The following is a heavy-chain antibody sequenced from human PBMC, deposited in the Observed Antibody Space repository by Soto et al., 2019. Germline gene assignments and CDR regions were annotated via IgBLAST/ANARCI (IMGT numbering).Heavy chain of an antibody. D-gene: IGHD3-10*01. V-gene: IGHV4-4*07. Sequence: PSETLSLTCTVSGGSITGYYWSWIRQPAGRGLEWIGRVYHTGYTTYNPSLRGRVTMSLGTSKNQISLKLTSVTAADTAVCYCARGRYYYGSGKAPDYYYGMDVWGQGTTVTVSS. CDR3: ARGRYYYGSGKAPDYYYGMDV. J-gene: IGHJ6*02. CDR1: GGSITGYY. CDR2: VYHTGYT.